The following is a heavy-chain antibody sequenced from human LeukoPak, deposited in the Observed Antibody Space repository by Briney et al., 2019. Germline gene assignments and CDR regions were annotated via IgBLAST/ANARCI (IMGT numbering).Heavy chain of an antibody. CDR1: GFTFSDHI. J-gene: IGHJ4*02. CDR3: VRQFAS. CDR2: VSGSGSTV. V-gene: IGHV3-48*01. Sequence: AGGSLRLSCAASGFTFSDHIMNWVRQLPGKRLEWVAYVSGSGSTVHYADSVKGRFTISRDNGKSSLYLQMNSLRVEDTALYYCVRQFASWGQGTLVTVSS.